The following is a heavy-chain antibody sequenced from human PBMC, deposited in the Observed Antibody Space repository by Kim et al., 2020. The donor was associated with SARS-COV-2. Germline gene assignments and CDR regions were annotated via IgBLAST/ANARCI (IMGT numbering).Heavy chain of an antibody. CDR2: IYYSGST. D-gene: IGHD3-10*01. Sequence: SETLSLTCADTGGANSCYYCSWIQLVCRNRLERIGYIYYSGSTNYNPSLKSRVTISVDTSKNQFSLKLSSVTAADTAVYYCARGTGYYGSGSYTGRFDYWGQGTLVTVYS. CDR3: ARGTGYYGSGSYTGRFDY. V-gene: IGHV4-59*01. J-gene: IGHJ4*02. CDR1: GGANSCYY.